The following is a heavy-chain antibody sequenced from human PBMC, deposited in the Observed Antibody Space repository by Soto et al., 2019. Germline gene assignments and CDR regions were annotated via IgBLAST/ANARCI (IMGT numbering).Heavy chain of an antibody. V-gene: IGHV4-59*01. J-gene: IGHJ4*02. CDR1: GGSISSYY. CDR3: ASQYYYDSSGYYSPFDY. CDR2: IYYSGST. D-gene: IGHD3-22*01. Sequence: SETLFLTCTVSGGSISSYYWSWIRQPPGKGLEWIGYIYYSGSTNYNPSLKSRVTISVDTSKNQFSLKLSSVTAADTAVYYCASQYYYDSSGYYSPFDYWGQGTLVTVSS.